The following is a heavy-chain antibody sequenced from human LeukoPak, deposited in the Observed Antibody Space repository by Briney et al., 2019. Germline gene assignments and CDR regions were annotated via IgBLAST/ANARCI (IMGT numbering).Heavy chain of an antibody. CDR3: AKDLITMVQGVLNY. CDR2: ISGSDGTT. D-gene: IGHD3-10*01. V-gene: IGHV3-23*01. CDR1: GFTFSSYA. Sequence: PGGSLRLSRAASGFTFSSYAMSWVRQAPGKGLEWVSGISGSDGTTYYADSVKGRFTISRDNSKNTLYLQMNSLRAEDTAVYYCAKDLITMVQGVLNYWGQGTLVTVSS. J-gene: IGHJ4*02.